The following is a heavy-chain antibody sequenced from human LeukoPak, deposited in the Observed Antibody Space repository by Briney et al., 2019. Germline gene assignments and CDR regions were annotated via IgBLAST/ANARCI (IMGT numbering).Heavy chain of an antibody. J-gene: IGHJ5*02. CDR2: IYYSGST. CDR1: GGYISSYY. Sequence: SETLSLTCTVSGGYISSYYWSWIRQPPGKGLEWIGYIYYSGSTNYNPSLKSRVTISVDTSKNQFSLKLSSVTAADTAVYYCARHDYDEGPSWGQGTLVTVSS. D-gene: IGHD4/OR15-4a*01. V-gene: IGHV4-59*01. CDR3: ARHDYDEGPS.